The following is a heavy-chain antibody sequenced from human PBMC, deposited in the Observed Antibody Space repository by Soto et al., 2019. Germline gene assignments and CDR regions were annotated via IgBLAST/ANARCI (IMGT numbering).Heavy chain of an antibody. D-gene: IGHD3-22*01. CDR2: IIPIFGTA. CDR1: GGTFSSYA. V-gene: IGHV1-69*12. CDR3: AGKGRETYYYDSSGYYV. J-gene: IGHJ4*02. Sequence: QVQLVQSGAEVKKPGSSVKVSCKASGGTFSSYAISWVRQAPGQGLEWMGGIIPIFGTANYAQKFQGRVTITADESTSTAYMELSSLRSEDTAVYYCAGKGRETYYYDSSGYYVWGQGTLVTVSS.